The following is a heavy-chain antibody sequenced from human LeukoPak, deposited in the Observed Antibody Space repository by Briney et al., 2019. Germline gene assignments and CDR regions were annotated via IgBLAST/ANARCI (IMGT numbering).Heavy chain of an antibody. CDR2: INPNSGGT. V-gene: IGHV1-2*02. D-gene: IGHD3-9*01. J-gene: IGHJ6*03. Sequence: ASVKVSCKASGYTFIAYYMHWVRQAPGQGLEWMGWINPNSGGTNYAQKFQGRVTMTRDTSISTAYMDLSRLRSDDTAVYYCARSGERYFDWLPYYYYYMDVWGKGTTVTVSS. CDR3: ARSGERYFDWLPYYYYYMDV. CDR1: GYTFIAYY.